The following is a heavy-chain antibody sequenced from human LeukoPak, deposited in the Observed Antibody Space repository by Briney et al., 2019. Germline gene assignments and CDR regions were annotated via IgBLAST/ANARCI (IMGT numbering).Heavy chain of an antibody. D-gene: IGHD3/OR15-3a*01. J-gene: IGHJ4*02. V-gene: IGHV3-43*02. CDR3: AKGLPVRCDGPYYFDC. CDR1: GYTFNEYA. CDR2: ISGDGGST. Sequence: PGGSLRLSCAASGYTFNEYAMHWVRQAPGKGLEWVSLISGDGGSTYYADSVKGRFTISRDNSKNSLYLQMNSLRTEDTALYYCAKGLPVRCDGPYYFDCWGQGTLVTVSS.